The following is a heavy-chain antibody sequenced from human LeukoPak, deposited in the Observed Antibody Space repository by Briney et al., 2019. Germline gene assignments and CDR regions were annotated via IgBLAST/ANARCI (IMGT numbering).Heavy chain of an antibody. CDR2: INPNSGGT. Sequence: GASVKVSCKASGYTFTGYYMHWVRQAPGQGLEWMGRINPNSGGTNYAQKFQGRVTMTRDTSISTAYMELSRLRSDDTAVYYCARVGRSGSYYDYYYGMDVWGQGTTVTVSS. CDR3: ARVGRSGSYYDYYYGMDV. V-gene: IGHV1-2*06. CDR1: GYTFTGYY. J-gene: IGHJ6*02. D-gene: IGHD1-26*01.